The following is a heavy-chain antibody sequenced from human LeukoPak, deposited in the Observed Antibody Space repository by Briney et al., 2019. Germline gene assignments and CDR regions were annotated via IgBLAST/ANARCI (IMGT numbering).Heavy chain of an antibody. V-gene: IGHV3-21*01. CDR3: VRHRTASDY. CDR2: ISPSSSYI. D-gene: IGHD3-16*02. CDR1: GFSFSDNS. J-gene: IGHJ4*02. Sequence: GGSLRLSCAASGFSFSDNSMTWVRQAPGKGLEWVSSISPSSSYIFCSDSLKGRFTISRDNAKNSLYLQMNSLRVEDTAVYYCVRHRTASDYWGLGALVTVSS.